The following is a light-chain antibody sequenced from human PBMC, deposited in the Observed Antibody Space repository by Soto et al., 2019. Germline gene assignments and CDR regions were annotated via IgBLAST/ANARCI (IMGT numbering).Light chain of an antibody. CDR2: DAS. CDR1: QSSSGW. V-gene: IGKV1-5*01. J-gene: IGKJ1*01. Sequence: SQSSSGWLGWYQQKPGKAPKLLIYDASNLESGVPSRFSGSGSGTEFTLTISSLQPDDFATYYCQQLRTFGQGTKVDIK. CDR3: QQLRT.